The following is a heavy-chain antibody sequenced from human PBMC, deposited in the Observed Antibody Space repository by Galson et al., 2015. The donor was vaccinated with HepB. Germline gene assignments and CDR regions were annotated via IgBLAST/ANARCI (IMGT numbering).Heavy chain of an antibody. CDR2: ILYDGSNK. Sequence: SLRLSCAASGFTFSNSGMSWVRQAPGKGPEWVALILYDGSNKYADSVKGRFTIFRDNSKNTLYLQMNSLRVEDTAVYYCASVRGDSYAFNYWGQGTLVTVSS. D-gene: IGHD3-16*01. CDR3: ASVRGDSYAFNY. J-gene: IGHJ4*02. CDR1: GFTFSNSG. V-gene: IGHV3-33*01.